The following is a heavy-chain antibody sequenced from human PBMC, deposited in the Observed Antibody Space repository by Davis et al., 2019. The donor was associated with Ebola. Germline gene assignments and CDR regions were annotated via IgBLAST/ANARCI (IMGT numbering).Heavy chain of an antibody. J-gene: IGHJ4*02. CDR1: GGTFSSYA. CDR2: IIPIFGTA. D-gene: IGHD6-19*01. V-gene: IGHV1-69*06. CDR3: AASVRAVAGDY. Sequence: AASVKVSFKASGGTFSSYAISWVRQAPGQGLEWMGGIIPIFGTANYAQKFQGRVTITADKSTSTAYMELSSLRSEDTAVYYCAASVRAVAGDYWGQGTLVTVSS.